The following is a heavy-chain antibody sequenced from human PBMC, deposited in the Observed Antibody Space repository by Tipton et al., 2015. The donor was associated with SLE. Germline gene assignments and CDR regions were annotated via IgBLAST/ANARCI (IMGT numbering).Heavy chain of an antibody. CDR1: GGSITTYY. CDR3: AKMRTNWYGIDV. J-gene: IGHJ6*02. V-gene: IGHV4-59*07. CDR2: MYESGST. Sequence: TLSLTCTVSGGSITTYYWNWIRQPPGKGLEWIGNMYESGSTNYNPSLKSRVAIFVDTSTNQFSLRLSSVTAADTAVYYCAKMRTNWYGIDVWGQATMVTVSS. D-gene: IGHD6-13*01.